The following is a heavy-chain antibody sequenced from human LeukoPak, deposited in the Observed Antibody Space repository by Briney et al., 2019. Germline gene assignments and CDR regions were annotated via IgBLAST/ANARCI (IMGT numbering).Heavy chain of an antibody. CDR1: GYTFTGYY. CDR2: INPNSGGT. V-gene: IGHV1-2*02. Sequence: GASVKVSCKASGYTFTGYYMHWVRQAPGQGLEWMGWINPNSGGTNYAQKFQGRVTMTRDTSISTAYMELSRLRSDDTAVYYCARDGYVGLWFGELLDYFDYWGQGTLVTVSS. D-gene: IGHD3-10*01. CDR3: ARDGYVGLWFGELLDYFDY. J-gene: IGHJ4*02.